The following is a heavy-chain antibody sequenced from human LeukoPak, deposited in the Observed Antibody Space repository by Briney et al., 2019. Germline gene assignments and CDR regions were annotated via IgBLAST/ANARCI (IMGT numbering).Heavy chain of an antibody. J-gene: IGHJ4*02. CDR2: MNPNSGNT. D-gene: IGHD6-13*01. Sequence: ASVTVSCKSSVYTFTIYDINWVRQATGQGIEWMGWMNPNSGNTGYAQKFQGRVTMTTNTSISTAYMQLSSLRSEDTAVYYCARGVAAAGRDEDYWGRGTLVTVSS. V-gene: IGHV1-8*01. CDR1: VYTFTIYD. CDR3: ARGVAAAGRDEDY.